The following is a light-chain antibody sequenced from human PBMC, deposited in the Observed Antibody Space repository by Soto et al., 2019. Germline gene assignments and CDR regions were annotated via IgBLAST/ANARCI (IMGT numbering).Light chain of an antibody. CDR1: QSIKTY. CDR3: SQSYFIPWT. V-gene: IGKV1-39*01. J-gene: IGKJ1*01. Sequence: DIQMTQSPSSLSASVGDRVTITCRASQSIKTYLNWYQQKPGKDPKLLIYGASNLQSGVPSRFSGSWFGTDFTLNISSLQREDFATYFRSQSYFIPWTFGQGTKVELK. CDR2: GAS.